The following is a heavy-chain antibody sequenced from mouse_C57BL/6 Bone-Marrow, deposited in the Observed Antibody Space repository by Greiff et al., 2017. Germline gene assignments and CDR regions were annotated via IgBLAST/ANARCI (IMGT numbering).Heavy chain of an antibody. D-gene: IGHD1-1*01. CDR1: GYTFTSYW. CDR2: IHPNSGST. V-gene: IGHV1-64*01. CDR3: ATSYYYGSSGY. Sequence: QVQLQQSGAELVKPGASVKLSCKASGYTFTSYWMHWVKQRPGQGLEWIGMIHPNSGSTNYNEKFKSKATLTVDKSSSTAYMQLSSLTSEDSAVYYCATSYYYGSSGYWGQGTTLTVSS. J-gene: IGHJ2*01.